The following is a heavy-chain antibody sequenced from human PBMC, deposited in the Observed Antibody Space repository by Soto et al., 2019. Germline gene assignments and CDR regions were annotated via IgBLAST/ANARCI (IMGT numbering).Heavy chain of an antibody. V-gene: IGHV5-51*01. CDR2: IYPSDSDT. J-gene: IGHJ4*02. Sequence: PGESLTISCKGSGYNFAGYWIAWVLQMPGKGLELMGIIYPSDSDTRYRPSFQGQVTISADKSISSAYLQWSSLRSSDTAMYYCARGGVSTRTFDYWGQGTPVTVSS. CDR3: ARGGVSTRTFDY. D-gene: IGHD3-3*01. CDR1: GYNFAGYW.